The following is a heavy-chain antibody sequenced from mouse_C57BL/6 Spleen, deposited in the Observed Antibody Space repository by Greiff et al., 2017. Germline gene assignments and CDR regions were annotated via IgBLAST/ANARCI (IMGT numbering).Heavy chain of an antibody. V-gene: IGHV3-6*01. D-gene: IGHD2-4*01. CDR3: ARRGYDYDVAWYFDV. CDR2: ISYDGSN. Sequence: EVKVEESGPGLVKPSQSLSLTCSVTGYSIPSGYYWNWIRQFPGNKLEWMGYISYDGSNNYNPSLKNRTSITRDTSKNQFFLKLNSVTTEDTATYYGARRGYDYDVAWYFDVWGTGTTVTVSS. CDR1: GYSIPSGYY. J-gene: IGHJ1*03.